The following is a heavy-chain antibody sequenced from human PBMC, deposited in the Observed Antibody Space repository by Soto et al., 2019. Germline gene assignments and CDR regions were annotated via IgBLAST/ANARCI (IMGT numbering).Heavy chain of an antibody. CDR2: ISAYNGNT. J-gene: IGHJ5*02. CDR3: ARLAAAGPNWFDP. V-gene: IGHV1-18*01. CDR1: GYTFTSYG. Sequence: ASVKVSCRASGYTFTSYGIGWARQAPGQGLEGMGWISAYNGNTNEAQKLQVRATMTTDTSTSTAYMELWSLRPDDTAGYSRARLAAAGPNWFDPWGQGTLVTVSS. D-gene: IGHD6-13*01.